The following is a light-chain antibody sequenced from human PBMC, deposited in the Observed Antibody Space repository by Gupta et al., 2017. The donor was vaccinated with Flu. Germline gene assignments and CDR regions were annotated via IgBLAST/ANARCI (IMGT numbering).Light chain of an antibody. CDR1: SSDVGTYDL. J-gene: IGLJ2*01. CDR2: EVN. V-gene: IGLV2-23*02. Sequence: IAISCTGTSSDVGTYDLVSWYQQHPGKAPKLMIFEVNKRPSGVSNRFSGSKSGNTASLTISGLQAEDEADYYCCSYAGSSTVVFGGGTKLTVL. CDR3: CSYAGSSTVV.